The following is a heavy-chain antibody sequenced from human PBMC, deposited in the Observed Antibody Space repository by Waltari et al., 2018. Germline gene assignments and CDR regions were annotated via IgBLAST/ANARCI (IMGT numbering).Heavy chain of an antibody. CDR1: GFTFSSYT. Sequence: EVQLLESGGGLVQPGGSLRLSCAASGFTFSSYTMSWFRQAPGKGLEWVSAISGSGGSTYYADSVKGRFTISRDNSKNTLYLQMNSLRAEDTAVYYCAKGIQLWFSDYYYGMDVWGQGTTVTVSS. V-gene: IGHV3-23*01. D-gene: IGHD5-18*01. J-gene: IGHJ6*02. CDR3: AKGIQLWFSDYYYGMDV. CDR2: ISGSGGST.